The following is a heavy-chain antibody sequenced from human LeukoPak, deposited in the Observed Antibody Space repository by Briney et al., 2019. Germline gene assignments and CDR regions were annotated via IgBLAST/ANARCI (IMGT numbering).Heavy chain of an antibody. V-gene: IGHV4-34*01. Sequence: SETLSLTCAVYGGSFSGYYWSWIRQPPGKGLEWIGEINHSGSTNYNPSLKSRVTISVDRSKNQFSLKLSSVTAADTAVYYCARDGSGSYSFDYWGQGTLVTVSS. CDR2: INHSGST. CDR3: ARDGSGSYSFDY. J-gene: IGHJ4*02. D-gene: IGHD3-10*01. CDR1: GGSFSGYY.